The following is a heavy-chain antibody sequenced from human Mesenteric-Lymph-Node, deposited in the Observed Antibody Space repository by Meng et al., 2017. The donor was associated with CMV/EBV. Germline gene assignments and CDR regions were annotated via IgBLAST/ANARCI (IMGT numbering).Heavy chain of an antibody. J-gene: IGHJ4*02. CDR2: VYSGGTT. D-gene: IGHD2-15*01. CDR1: GIAFSSNW. V-gene: IGHV3-66*01. Sequence: GESLKIFCAASGIAFSSNWVHWVRQVPGKGLVWVSVVYSGGTTYYADSVKGRFTISRDNSKNSLYLQLTSLRAEDTALYYCAGGKEGFCRGNSCYFPPIDYWGQGILVTVSS. CDR3: AGGKEGFCRGNSCYFPPIDY.